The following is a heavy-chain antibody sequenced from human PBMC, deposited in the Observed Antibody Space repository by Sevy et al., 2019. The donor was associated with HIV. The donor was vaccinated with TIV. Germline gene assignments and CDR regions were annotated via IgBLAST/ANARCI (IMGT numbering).Heavy chain of an antibody. Sequence: GGSLRLSCAASGFTFSASTINWVRQAPGKGLEWISSISSSGSYIHYADSVKDRFTISRDNAKSSLYLQLNGLRAEDTAVYYCARGASVAGRGGFDFWGQGTLVTVSS. J-gene: IGHJ4*02. V-gene: IGHV3-21*01. CDR3: ARGASVAGRGGFDF. CDR2: ISSSGSYI. CDR1: GFTFSAST. D-gene: IGHD6-19*01.